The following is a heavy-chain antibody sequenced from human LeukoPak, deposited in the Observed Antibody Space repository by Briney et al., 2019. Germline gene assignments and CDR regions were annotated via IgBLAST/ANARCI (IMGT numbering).Heavy chain of an antibody. CDR1: GFTFSRYA. CDR3: ASLGYCSGGSCYSGYYYGMDV. J-gene: IGHJ6*02. D-gene: IGHD2-15*01. CDR2: ISGSGGST. Sequence: GGSLRLSCAASGFTFSRYAMSWVRQAPGKGLEWVSAISGSGGSTYYADSVKGRFTISRDDSKNTLYLQMNSLRAEDTAVYYCASLGYCSGGSCYSGYYYGMDVWGQGTTVTVSS. V-gene: IGHV3-23*01.